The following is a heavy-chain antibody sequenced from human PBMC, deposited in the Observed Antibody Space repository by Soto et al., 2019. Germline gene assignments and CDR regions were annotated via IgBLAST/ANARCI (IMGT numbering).Heavy chain of an antibody. CDR3: ARDFCRSPTCLDY. V-gene: IGHV3-33*01. CDR1: GFTFRNYG. CDR2: IQSDGSKK. D-gene: IGHD2-2*01. Sequence: QVQLVESGGGVVQPGRSLRLSCAASGFTFRNYGMHWVRQAPGKGLEWVTAIQSDGSKKYNADSVKGRFTISRDDSKNALYMQMDSLRVEDTAAYYCARDFCRSPTCLDYWGQGTLVIVSS. J-gene: IGHJ4*02.